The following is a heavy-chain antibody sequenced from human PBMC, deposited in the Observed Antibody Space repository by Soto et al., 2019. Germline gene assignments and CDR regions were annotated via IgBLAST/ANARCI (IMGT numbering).Heavy chain of an antibody. V-gene: IGHV3-23*01. CDR3: AKVWSTYYFDY. CDR2: ISGDGENT. CDR1: GFPFSTYA. Sequence: GGSLRLSCAASGFPFSTYAMRWVRQAPGKGLEWVSAISGDGENTHYADSVKGRFTISRDNSKNTLYLQMNSLRAEDTAVYYCAKVWSTYYFDYWGQGALVTISS. J-gene: IGHJ4*02. D-gene: IGHD2-8*02.